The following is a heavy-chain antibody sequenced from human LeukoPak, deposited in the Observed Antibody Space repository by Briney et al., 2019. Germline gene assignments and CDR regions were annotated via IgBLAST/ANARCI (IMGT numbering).Heavy chain of an antibody. J-gene: IGHJ4*02. D-gene: IGHD3-10*01. Sequence: GGSLRLSCAASGFTFSNYAMTWVRQAPGKGLEWVSSLSSRSRYIYYADSLKGRFTISRDNAKNSLYLQMNSLRAEDTAVYYCARDEVWFGEGDDYWGQGTLVTVSS. CDR2: LSSRSRYI. CDR1: GFTFSNYA. CDR3: ARDEVWFGEGDDY. V-gene: IGHV3-21*01.